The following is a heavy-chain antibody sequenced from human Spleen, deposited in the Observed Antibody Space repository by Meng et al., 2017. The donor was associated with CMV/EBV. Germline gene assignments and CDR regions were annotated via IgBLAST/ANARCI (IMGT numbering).Heavy chain of an antibody. D-gene: IGHD3-3*01. CDR2: INHSGST. V-gene: IGHV4-34*01. CDR3: ARGQRSYYDFWTGGQNAFYFDY. J-gene: IGHJ4*02. Sequence: SETLSLTCAVYGGSFSGYYWNWIRQPPGKGLEWIGEINHSGSTNYNPSLKSRVTISVDTSKSQFSLRLSSVTAADTAVYFCARGQRSYYDFWTGGQNAFYFDYWGRGTLVTVSS. CDR1: GGSFSGYY.